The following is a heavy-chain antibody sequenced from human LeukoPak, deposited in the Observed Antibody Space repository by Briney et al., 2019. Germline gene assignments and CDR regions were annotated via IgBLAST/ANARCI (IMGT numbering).Heavy chain of an antibody. CDR1: GGSFSGYY. CDR3: ARCRDGYNFYYYYYYMDV. D-gene: IGHD5-24*01. Sequence: PSETLSLTCAVYGGSFSGYYWNWIRQPPGKGLEWIGEINHSGSTNYNPSLKSRVTISVDTSKNQFSLKLSSVTAADTAVYYCARCRDGYNFYYYYYYMDVWGKGTTVTVSS. J-gene: IGHJ6*03. V-gene: IGHV4-34*01. CDR2: INHSGST.